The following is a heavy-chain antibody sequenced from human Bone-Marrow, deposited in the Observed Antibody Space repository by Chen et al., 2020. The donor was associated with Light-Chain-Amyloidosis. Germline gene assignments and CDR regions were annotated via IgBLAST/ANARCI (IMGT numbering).Heavy chain of an antibody. Sequence: QVQLQESGPGLVKPSQTLSLTCTVSGGSISSGGYYWSWIRQHPGKGLEWIGYIYYSGCTYSNPSLKSRVTISVDTSKNQFSLKLSSVPAADTAVYYCARGPSDYGDPYYYYYYMDVWGKGTTVTVSS. J-gene: IGHJ6*03. CDR1: GGSISSGGYY. CDR2: IYYSGCT. CDR3: ARGPSDYGDPYYYYYYMDV. D-gene: IGHD4-17*01. V-gene: IGHV4-31*03.